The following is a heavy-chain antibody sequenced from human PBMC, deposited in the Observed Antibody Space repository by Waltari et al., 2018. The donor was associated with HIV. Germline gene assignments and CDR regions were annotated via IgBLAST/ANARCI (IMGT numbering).Heavy chain of an antibody. CDR3: ARVRLDYDILTGGFDY. J-gene: IGHJ4*02. Sequence: QLQLQESGPGLVKPSETLSLTCTVSGGSISSSSYYWGWIRQPPGKGLEWIGSIYYSGSTYYNPSLKSRVTISVDTSKNQFSLKLSSVTAADTAVYYCARVRLDYDILTGGFDYWGQGTLVTVSS. V-gene: IGHV4-39*07. CDR2: IYYSGST. D-gene: IGHD3-9*01. CDR1: GGSISSSSYY.